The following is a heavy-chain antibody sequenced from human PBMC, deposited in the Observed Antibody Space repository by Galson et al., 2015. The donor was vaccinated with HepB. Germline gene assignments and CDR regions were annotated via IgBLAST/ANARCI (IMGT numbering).Heavy chain of an antibody. CDR2: VHYTGST. CDR1: GGSISPYY. Sequence: SETLSLTCTVSGGSISPYYWSWIRQPPGKGLEWIGFVHYTGSTNYNPSLKSRSTISVDTSRNQFSLKLSSVTAADTAFYYCAKYGHNVNTDSYFDYWGQGALVTVSS. J-gene: IGHJ4*02. CDR3: AKYGHNVNTDSYFDY. D-gene: IGHD2/OR15-2a*01. V-gene: IGHV4-59*01.